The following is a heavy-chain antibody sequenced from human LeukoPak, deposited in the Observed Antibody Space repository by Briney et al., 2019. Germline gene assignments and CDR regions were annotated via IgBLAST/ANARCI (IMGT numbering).Heavy chain of an antibody. CDR1: GGSFSGYY. V-gene: IGHV4-34*01. Sequence: SETLSLTCAVYGGSFSGYYWSWIRQPPGKGLEWIGEINHSGSTNYNPSLKSRVTISVDTSKNQFSLRLSSVTAADTAVYYCARADGGNTEYDYWGQGTLVTVSS. CDR3: ARADGGNTEYDY. D-gene: IGHD4-23*01. CDR2: INHSGST. J-gene: IGHJ4*02.